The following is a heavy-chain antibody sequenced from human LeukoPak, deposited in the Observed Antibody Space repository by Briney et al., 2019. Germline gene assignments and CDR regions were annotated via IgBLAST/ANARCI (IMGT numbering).Heavy chain of an antibody. CDR3: ARGVHIIRWLRRQVYFDY. D-gene: IGHD5-12*01. V-gene: IGHV1-8*01. Sequence: ASVKVSCKASGYTFTSYDINWVRQAPGQGLEWMGWMNPNSGNTGYAQKFQGRVTMTRNTSISTAYMELSSLRSEDTAVYYCARGVHIIRWLRRQVYFDYWGRGTLVTVSS. CDR2: MNPNSGNT. CDR1: GYTFTSYD. J-gene: IGHJ4*02.